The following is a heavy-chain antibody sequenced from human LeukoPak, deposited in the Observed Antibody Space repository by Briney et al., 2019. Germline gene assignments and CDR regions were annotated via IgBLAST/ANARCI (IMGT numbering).Heavy chain of an antibody. CDR1: GYTFTSYS. CDR3: ARGHMASSGSPFDY. Sequence: ASVKVSCKTSGYTFTSYSITWVRQAPGQGLEWMGWISAYNGNTNYAQKLQGRVTMTTDTSTSTAYMELRSLRSDDTAVYYCARGHMASSGSPFDYWGQGTLVTVSS. CDR2: ISAYNGNT. J-gene: IGHJ4*02. V-gene: IGHV1-18*01. D-gene: IGHD3-22*01.